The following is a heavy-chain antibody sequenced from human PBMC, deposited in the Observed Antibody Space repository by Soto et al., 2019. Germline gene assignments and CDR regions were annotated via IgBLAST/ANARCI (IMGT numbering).Heavy chain of an antibody. CDR3: ARDPAAAGTFDY. CDR1: SGSVNSSNW. V-gene: IGHV4-4*02. J-gene: IGHJ4*02. D-gene: IGHD6-13*01. CDR2: IDHGGSA. Sequence: QVQLRESGPGLVKPSGTLSLTCAVSSGSVNSSNWWSWVRQPPGKGLEWIGEIDHGGSANYNPSLRNRVTMSVDKSKNQVFLQLSSVTAADTALYYCARDPAAAGTFDYWGQGTLVTVSS.